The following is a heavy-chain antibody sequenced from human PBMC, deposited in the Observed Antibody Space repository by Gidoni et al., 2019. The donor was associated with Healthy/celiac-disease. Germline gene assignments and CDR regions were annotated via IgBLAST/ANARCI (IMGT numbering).Heavy chain of an antibody. Sequence: DVHLVASGGGFVQPGRSLRLSYESSGFTFDDYAMHWVRQAPGKGLEWVSGISWNSGSRGYADYVKGRFTIARDNAKNSLYLQMNSLRAEDTALYYCAKDRGAAYLDYWGQGTLVTVSS. CDR1: GFTFDDYA. J-gene: IGHJ4*02. CDR3: AKDRGAAYLDY. V-gene: IGHV3-9*01. CDR2: ISWNSGSR. D-gene: IGHD6-13*01.